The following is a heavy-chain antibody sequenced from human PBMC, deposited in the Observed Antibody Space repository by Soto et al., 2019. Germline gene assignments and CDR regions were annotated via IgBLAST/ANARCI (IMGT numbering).Heavy chain of an antibody. D-gene: IGHD3-22*01. V-gene: IGHV3-23*01. J-gene: IGHJ4*02. CDR2: ISGSGGST. CDR1: GFTFSSYA. Sequence: PGGSLRLSCAASGFTFSSYAMSWVRRAPGKGLEWVSAISGSGGSTYYADSVKGRFTISRDNSKNTLYLQMNSLRAEDTAVYYCAKADPYYYDSSGYPNFDYWGQGTMVTVSS. CDR3: AKADPYYYDSSGYPNFDY.